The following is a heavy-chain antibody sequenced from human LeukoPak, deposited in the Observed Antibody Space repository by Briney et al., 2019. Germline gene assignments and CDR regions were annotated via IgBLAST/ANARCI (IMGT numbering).Heavy chain of an antibody. V-gene: IGHV4-59*12. D-gene: IGHD5-18*01. Sequence: SETLSLTCTVSGGSISSYYWSWIRQPPGKGLEWIGYIYYSGSTNYNPSLKSRVTISVDTSKNQFSLKLSSVTAADTAVYYCARESNTAMVTDYWGQGTLVTVSS. J-gene: IGHJ4*02. CDR3: ARESNTAMVTDY. CDR1: GGSISSYY. CDR2: IYYSGST.